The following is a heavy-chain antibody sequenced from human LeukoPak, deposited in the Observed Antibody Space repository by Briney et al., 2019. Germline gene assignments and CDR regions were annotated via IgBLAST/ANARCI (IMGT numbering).Heavy chain of an antibody. V-gene: IGHV1-18*01. D-gene: IGHD5-18*01. CDR2: ISPYNGNT. J-gene: IGHJ4*02. CDR1: GYTLTNYG. Sequence: ASVTVSCKASGYTLTNYGISWVRQAPGQGLEWMGWISPYNGNTNYAQNLQGRVTMTTDTSTSTAYMELRSLRSDDTAMYYCATYMDTSMVFDYWGQGTLVTVSS. CDR3: ATYMDTSMVFDY.